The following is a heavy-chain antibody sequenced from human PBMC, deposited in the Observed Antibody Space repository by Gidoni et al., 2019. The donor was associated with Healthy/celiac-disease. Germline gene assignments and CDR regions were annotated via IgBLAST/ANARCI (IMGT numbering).Heavy chain of an antibody. CDR3: ARGRYCSGGSCYWWGY. J-gene: IGHJ4*02. CDR2: INHSGST. D-gene: IGHD2-15*01. CDR1: VGSFSGYY. Sequence: QVQLQQWGAGLLTPSETLYLTCAVYVGSFSGYYWSWIRQPPGKGLEWIGEINHSGSTNYNPSLKSRVTISVDTSKNQFSLKLSSVTAADTAVYYCARGRYCSGGSCYWWGYWGQGTLVTVSS. V-gene: IGHV4-34*01.